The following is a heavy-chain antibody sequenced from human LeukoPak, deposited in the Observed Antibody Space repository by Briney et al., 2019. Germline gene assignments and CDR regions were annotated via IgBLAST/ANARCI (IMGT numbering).Heavy chain of an antibody. CDR2: MNPNSGNT. J-gene: IGHJ4*02. Sequence: AASVKVSCKASGYTFTRYDINWVRQATGQGLEWMGWMNPNSGNTGYAQKFQGRVTMTRNTSISTAYMELSSLRSEDTAVYYCARRTKRFLEWLPEYYFDYWGQGTLVTVSS. CDR3: ARRTKRFLEWLPEYYFDY. V-gene: IGHV1-8*01. D-gene: IGHD3-3*01. CDR1: GYTFTRYD.